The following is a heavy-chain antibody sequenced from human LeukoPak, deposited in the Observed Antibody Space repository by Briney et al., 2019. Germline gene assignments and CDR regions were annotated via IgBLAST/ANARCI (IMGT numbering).Heavy chain of an antibody. J-gene: IGHJ4*02. CDR1: GGSISSYY. Sequence: SETLSLTCTVSGGSISSYYWSWIRQPPGKGLEWIGYIYYSGSTNYNPSLKSRVTISVDTSKNQFSLKLSSVTAADPAIYYSARDWGYSRSWYDYWGQGTLVTVSS. CDR3: ARDWGYSRSWYDY. CDR2: IYYSGST. V-gene: IGHV4-59*12. D-gene: IGHD6-13*01.